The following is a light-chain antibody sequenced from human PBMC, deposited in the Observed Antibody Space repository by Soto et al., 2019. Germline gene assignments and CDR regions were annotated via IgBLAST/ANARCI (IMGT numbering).Light chain of an antibody. CDR3: SSYAGSNNYV. J-gene: IGLJ1*01. CDR2: XXX. V-gene: IGLV2-8*01. Sequence: QYALTQPPSSSGSPGQSVTISCTGTSSDFGGYNYLSWYQHHPGKSXKRMXYXXXXXXSGVPDRFSGSKSGNTASLTVSGLQAEDEADYYCSSYAGSNNYVFGTGTKVTVL. CDR1: SSDFGGYNY.